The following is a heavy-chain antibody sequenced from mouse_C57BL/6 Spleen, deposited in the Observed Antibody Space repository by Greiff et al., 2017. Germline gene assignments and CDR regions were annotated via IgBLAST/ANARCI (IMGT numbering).Heavy chain of an antibody. CDR2: IHPNSGST. CDR3: AIFPYYSSSYDAMDY. D-gene: IGHD1-1*01. J-gene: IGHJ4*01. CDR1: GYTFTSYW. V-gene: IGHV1-64*01. Sequence: VQLQQPGAELVKPGASVKLSCKASGYTFTSYWMHWVKQRPGQGLEWIGLIHPNSGSTNYNEKFKSKATLPVDKSSSTAYMQLSSLTSEDCAVYYWAIFPYYSSSYDAMDYWGQGTSGTVSS.